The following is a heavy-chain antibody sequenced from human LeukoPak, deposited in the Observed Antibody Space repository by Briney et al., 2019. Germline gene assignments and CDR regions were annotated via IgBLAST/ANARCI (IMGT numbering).Heavy chain of an antibody. CDR2: INSDGSST. D-gene: IGHD3-10*01. J-gene: IGHJ6*02. Sequence: GGSLRLSCVASGFTFSRHWMHWVRQAPGKGLVWVSRINSDGSSTSYADSVKGRFTISRDNAKNTLYLQVNSLRAEDTAVYYCSRDRRYGGMDVWGQGTTVTVSS. CDR3: SRDRRYGGMDV. V-gene: IGHV3-74*01. CDR1: GFTFSRHW.